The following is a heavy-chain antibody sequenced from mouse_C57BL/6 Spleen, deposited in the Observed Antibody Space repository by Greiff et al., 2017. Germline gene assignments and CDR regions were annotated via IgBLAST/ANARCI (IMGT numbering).Heavy chain of an antibody. CDR3: AYLGNAMDY. J-gene: IGHJ4*01. CDR1: GYTFTSYW. V-gene: IGHV1-69*01. Sequence: QVQLQQPGAELVMPGASVKLSCKASGYTFTSYWMHWVKQRPGQGLEWIGEIDPSDSYTNYNQKFKGKSTLTVDKSSSTAYMQLSSLTSEDSAVYYCAYLGNAMDYWGQGTSVTVSS. D-gene: IGHD3-3*01. CDR2: IDPSDSYT.